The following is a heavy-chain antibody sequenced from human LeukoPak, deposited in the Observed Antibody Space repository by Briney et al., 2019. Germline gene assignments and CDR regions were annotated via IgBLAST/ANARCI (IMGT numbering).Heavy chain of an antibody. CDR2: ISGSGDST. CDR3: AEDVVVIVAAKPGI. Sequence: GSLRLSCAASGFTFSTYAMSWVRQAPGKGLEWVSSISGSGDSTYYVNSVKGRFTISRDNSKNTVYLQMNSLRAEDTAIYYCAEDVVVIVAAKPGIWGQGTLVTVSS. J-gene: IGHJ4*02. CDR1: GFTFSTYA. V-gene: IGHV3-23*01. D-gene: IGHD2-15*01.